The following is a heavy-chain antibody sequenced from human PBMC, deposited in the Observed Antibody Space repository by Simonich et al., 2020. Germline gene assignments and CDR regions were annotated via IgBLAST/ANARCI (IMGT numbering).Heavy chain of an antibody. J-gene: IGHJ4*02. D-gene: IGHD2-21*02. CDR3: TTLAYCGGDCYYYFDY. CDR1: GFTFSNAW. CDR2: IKSKTDDGTT. V-gene: IGHV3-15*01. Sequence: EVQLVESGGGLVKPGGSLRLSCAASGFTFSNAWVSWVRQGPGKGLEEVCRIKSKTDDGTTDYAAPGKGRLIISRDESKNTLYLQMNSLKTEDTAVYYCTTLAYCGGDCYYYFDYWGQGTLVTVSS.